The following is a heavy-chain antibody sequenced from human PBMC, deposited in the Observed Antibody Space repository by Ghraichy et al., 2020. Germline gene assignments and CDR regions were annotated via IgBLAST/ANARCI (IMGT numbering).Heavy chain of an antibody. Sequence: SDTLSLTCAVSGGSISSGGYSWSWIRQPPGKGLEWIGYIYHSGSTYYNPSLKSRVTISVDRPKNQFSLKLSSVTAADTAVYYCASSYDGAPHYFGRIGTKPHTLTFDPWGQGTLVTVSS. CDR3: ASSYDGAPHYFGRIGTKPHTLTFDP. J-gene: IGHJ5*02. CDR1: GGSISSGGYS. CDR2: IYHSGST. D-gene: IGHD3-9*01. V-gene: IGHV4-30-2*01.